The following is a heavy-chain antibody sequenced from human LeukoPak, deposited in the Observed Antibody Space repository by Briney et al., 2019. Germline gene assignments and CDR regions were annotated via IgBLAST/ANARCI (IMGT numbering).Heavy chain of an antibody. CDR2: ISWDGGST. CDR1: GFTFDDYS. CDR3: AKDPDYFDSSGYYDY. D-gene: IGHD3-22*01. V-gene: IGHV3-43*01. J-gene: IGHJ4*02. Sequence: ETGGSLRLSCAASGFTFDDYSMHWVRQAPGKGLEWVSLISWDGGSTYYADSVKGRFTISRDNSKNSLYLQMNSLRTEDTALYYCAKDPDYFDSSGYYDYWGRGTLVTVSS.